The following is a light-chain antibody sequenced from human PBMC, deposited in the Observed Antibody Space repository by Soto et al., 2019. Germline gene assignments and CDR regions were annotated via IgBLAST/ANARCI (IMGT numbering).Light chain of an antibody. V-gene: IGKV3-11*01. Sequence: EIVMTQSPATLSVSPGERATRSFRVSQSVSSNLAWYQQKPGQAPRLLIYDASSRATGIPARFSGSGSGTDFTLTISSLEPEDFAVYSCQQRSNWPTFGQGTRLEIK. CDR3: QQRSNWPT. CDR1: QSVSSN. J-gene: IGKJ5*01. CDR2: DAS.